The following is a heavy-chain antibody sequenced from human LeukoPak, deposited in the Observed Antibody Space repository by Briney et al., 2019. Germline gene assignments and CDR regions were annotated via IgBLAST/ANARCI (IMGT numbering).Heavy chain of an antibody. CDR3: ARASGSYYYDNSGYYNFDY. CDR2: IYSGGST. Sequence: PGGSLRLSCAVSGFTVSNNYKSWVRQAPGKGLEWVSIIYSGGSTYYADSVKGRFTISRDNSKNTLYLQMNSLRTEDTAVYYCARASGSYYYDNSGYYNFDYWGQGTLVTVSS. J-gene: IGHJ4*02. V-gene: IGHV3-53*01. CDR1: GFTVSNNY. D-gene: IGHD3-22*01.